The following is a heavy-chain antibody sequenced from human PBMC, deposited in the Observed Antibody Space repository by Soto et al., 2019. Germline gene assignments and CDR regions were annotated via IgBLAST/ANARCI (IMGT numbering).Heavy chain of an antibody. V-gene: IGHV5-51*01. J-gene: IGHJ4*02. Sequence: GGSLRLSCKGSGYSFTTYWIGWVRQMPGKGLEWMGIIYPGDSDTRYSPSFRGQVTVSADKSINTAYLQWSSLKASDTAMYYCARTSYSGSGSYYYPHYWGQGTLVTVSS. CDR3: ARTSYSGSGSYYYPHY. D-gene: IGHD3-10*01. CDR1: GYSFTTYW. CDR2: IYPGDSDT.